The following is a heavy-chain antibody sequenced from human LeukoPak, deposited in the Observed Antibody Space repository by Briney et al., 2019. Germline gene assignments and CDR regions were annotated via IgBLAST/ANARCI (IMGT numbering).Heavy chain of an antibody. CDR2: ISHSGTT. J-gene: IGHJ5*02. CDR1: GYSISSDSY. CDR3: AKFGSTSGRGFDP. D-gene: IGHD2-2*01. V-gene: IGHV4-38-2*02. Sequence: SETLSLTCTVSGYSISSDSYWGWIRPPPGKGLEWIGTISHSGTTYYSPSLKSTDTISIGTSENHFSLDLTSVTATDTAVYYCAKFGSTSGRGFDPWGQGTLVTVSS.